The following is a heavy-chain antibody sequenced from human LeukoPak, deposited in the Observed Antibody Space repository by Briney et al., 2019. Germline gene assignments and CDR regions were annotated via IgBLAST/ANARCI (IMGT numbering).Heavy chain of an antibody. D-gene: IGHD6-13*01. V-gene: IGHV3-7*01. CDR3: ARISSSRYYFDY. J-gene: IGHJ4*02. Sequence: PGGSLRLSCAASGFTFSSYWMTWVRQAPGKGLEWVANIKLDGSEKYYVDSVKGRFTISRDDAENSVYLQINSLSAEDTAVYYCARISSSRYYFDYWGRGTLVTVSS. CDR2: IKLDGSEK. CDR1: GFTFSSYW.